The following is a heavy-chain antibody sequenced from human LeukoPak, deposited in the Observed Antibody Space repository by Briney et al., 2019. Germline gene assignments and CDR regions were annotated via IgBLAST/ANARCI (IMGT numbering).Heavy chain of an antibody. CDR1: GGSISSYY. D-gene: IGHD5-12*01. CDR3: ARGMAVAYDYNWFDP. CDR2: INASGST. V-gene: IGHV4-4*07. Sequence: SETLSLTCSVSGGSISSYYWSWIRQTAGKGLEWIGRINASGSTRFNPSLKSRVTMSVDTSKNQFSLKLSSVTAADTAVYFCARGMAVAYDYNWFDPWGQGTLVTVSS. J-gene: IGHJ5*02.